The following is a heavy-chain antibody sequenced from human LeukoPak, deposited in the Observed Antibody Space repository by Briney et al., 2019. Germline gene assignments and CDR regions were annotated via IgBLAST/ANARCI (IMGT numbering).Heavy chain of an antibody. D-gene: IGHD5-18*01. CDR3: ARVVRGYSYGYLYYFDY. CDR2: INHSGST. Sequence: PSETLSLTCAVYGGSFSGYYWSWIRQPPGKGLEWIGEINHSGSTNYNPSLKGRVTISVDTSKNQFSLKLSSVTAADTAVYYCARVVRGYSYGYLYYFDYWGQGTLVTVSS. V-gene: IGHV4-34*01. J-gene: IGHJ4*02. CDR1: GGSFSGYY.